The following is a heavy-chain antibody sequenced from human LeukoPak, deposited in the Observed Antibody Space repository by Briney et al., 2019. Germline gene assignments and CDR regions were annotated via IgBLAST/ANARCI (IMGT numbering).Heavy chain of an antibody. CDR1: GFTFSSYW. D-gene: IGHD3-22*01. CDR2: INSDGSST. CDR3: TTDQYYYDSSGYYTWTIDY. J-gene: IGHJ4*02. V-gene: IGHV3-74*01. Sequence: GGSLRLSCAASGFTFSSYWMHWVRQAPGKGLVWVSRINSDGSSTSYADSVKGRFTISRDNAKNTLYLQMNSLRAEDTAVYYCTTDQYYYDSSGYYTWTIDYWGQGTLVTVSS.